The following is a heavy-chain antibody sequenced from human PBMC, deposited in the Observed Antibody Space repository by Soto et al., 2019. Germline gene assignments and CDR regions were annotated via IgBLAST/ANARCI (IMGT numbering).Heavy chain of an antibody. CDR2: INPNSGDT. CDR1: GYTFTGYY. V-gene: IGHV1-2*02. D-gene: IGHD2-2*02. CDR3: ATSPIVVVPAAILLDYYYYGMDV. J-gene: IGHJ6*02. Sequence: QVQLVQSGAEVKKPGASVKVSCKASGYTFTGYYMHWVRQAPGQGLEWMGWINPNSGDTNYAQKFQGRVTMTRDTSISTAYMELSRLRSDDTAVYYCATSPIVVVPAAILLDYYYYGMDVWGQGTTVTVSS.